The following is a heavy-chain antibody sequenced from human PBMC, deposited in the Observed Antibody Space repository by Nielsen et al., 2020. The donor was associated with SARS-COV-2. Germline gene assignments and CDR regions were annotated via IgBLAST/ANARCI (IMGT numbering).Heavy chain of an antibody. CDR3: AKLGLDYYGSGSYYEGDAFDI. CDR2: ISWNSGSI. J-gene: IGHJ3*02. Sequence: SCAASGFTFDDYAMHWVRPAPGKGLEWVSGISWNSGSIGYADSVKGRFTISRDNAKNSLYLQMNSLRAEDTALYYCAKLGLDYYGSGSYYEGDAFDIWGQGTMVTVSS. D-gene: IGHD3-10*01. V-gene: IGHV3-9*01. CDR1: GFTFDDYA.